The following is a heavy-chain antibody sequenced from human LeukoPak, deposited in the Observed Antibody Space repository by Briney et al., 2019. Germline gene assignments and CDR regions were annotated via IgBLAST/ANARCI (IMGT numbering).Heavy chain of an antibody. CDR3: AKDSEGASGWYVVGIDY. CDR1: GFTFSSYA. D-gene: IGHD6-19*01. Sequence: GGSLRLSCAASGFTFSSYAMSWVRQAPGKGLEWVSAISGSGGSTYYADSVKGRFTISRDTSKNTLYLQMNSLRAEDTAVYYCAKDSEGASGWYVVGIDYWGQGTLVTVSS. J-gene: IGHJ4*02. V-gene: IGHV3-23*01. CDR2: ISGSGGST.